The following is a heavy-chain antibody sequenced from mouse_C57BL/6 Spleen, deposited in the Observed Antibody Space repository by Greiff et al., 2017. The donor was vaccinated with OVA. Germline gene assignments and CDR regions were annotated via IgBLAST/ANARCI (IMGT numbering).Heavy chain of an antibody. CDR3: ARGSDDGYYYAMDY. J-gene: IGHJ4*01. CDR2: IWTGGGT. D-gene: IGHD2-3*01. CDR1: GFSLTSYA. V-gene: IGHV2-9-1*01. Sequence: VKLMESGPGLVAPSQSLSITCTVSGFSLTSYAISWVRQPPGKGLEWLGVIWTGGGTNYYSALKSRLSISKDNSTSQVFLKMNSLQTDDTARYXCARGSDDGYYYAMDYWGQGTSVTVSS.